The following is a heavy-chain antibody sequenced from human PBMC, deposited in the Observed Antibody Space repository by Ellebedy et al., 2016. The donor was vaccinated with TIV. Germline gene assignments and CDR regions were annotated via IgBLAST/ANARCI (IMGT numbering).Heavy chain of an antibody. V-gene: IGHV3-64D*06. CDR3: VMWDGSGQAG. CDR2: ITTKGGAT. Sequence: GESLKISXSASGFTFSHYALHWVRQAPGKGLEYVSAITTKGGATYYADSVKGRFTISRDNSKNTLYLQMSSLRPEDSAVYYCVMWDGSGQAGWGQGTLVTVSP. J-gene: IGHJ4*02. CDR1: GFTFSHYA. D-gene: IGHD3-10*01.